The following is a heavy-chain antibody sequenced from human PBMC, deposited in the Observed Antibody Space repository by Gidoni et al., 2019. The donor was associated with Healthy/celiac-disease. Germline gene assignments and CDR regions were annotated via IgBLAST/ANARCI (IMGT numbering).Heavy chain of an antibody. CDR2: IIPIFGTA. CDR1: GGTFSSYA. CDR3: ASGKAAAGPGYYYYYMDV. V-gene: IGHV1-69*06. D-gene: IGHD6-13*01. J-gene: IGHJ6*03. Sequence: QVQLVQSGAEVKKPGSSVKVSCKASGGTFSSYAISWVRQAPGQGLEWMGGIIPIFGTANYAQKVQGRVTITADKSTSTAYMELSSLRAEDTAVYYCASGKAAAGPGYYYYYMDVWGKGTTVTVSS.